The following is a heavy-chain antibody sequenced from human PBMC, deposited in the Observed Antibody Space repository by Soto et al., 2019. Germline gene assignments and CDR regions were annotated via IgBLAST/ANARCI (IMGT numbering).Heavy chain of an antibody. Sequence: PGESLKISCKGSGYTFTSYWIGWVRQMPGKGLEWMGIIYPGDSDTRYSPSFQGQVTISADKSIRTAYLQWSSLKASDTAIYYCARSAYGDFTGFDHWGQGTLVTVSS. V-gene: IGHV5-51*01. CDR2: IYPGDSDT. CDR1: GYTFTSYW. J-gene: IGHJ4*02. CDR3: ARSAYGDFTGFDH. D-gene: IGHD4-17*01.